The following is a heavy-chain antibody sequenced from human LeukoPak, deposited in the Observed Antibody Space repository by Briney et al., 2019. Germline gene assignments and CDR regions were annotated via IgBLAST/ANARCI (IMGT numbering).Heavy chain of an antibody. Sequence: GGSLRLSCAASGFTLSSNYMSWVRQAPGKGLEWVSVIYSGGSTYYADSVKGRFTISRDNSKNTLYLQMNSLRAEDTAVYYCARIAYDILTGYSSPHQGANWFDPWGQGTLVTVSS. J-gene: IGHJ5*02. D-gene: IGHD3-9*01. CDR1: GFTLSSNY. CDR3: ARIAYDILTGYSSPHQGANWFDP. V-gene: IGHV3-66*02. CDR2: IYSGGST.